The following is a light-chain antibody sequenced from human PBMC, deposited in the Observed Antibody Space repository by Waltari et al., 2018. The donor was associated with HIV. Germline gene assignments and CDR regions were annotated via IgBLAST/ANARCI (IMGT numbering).Light chain of an antibody. CDR1: SSDVGGYNY. CDR2: EVS. Sequence: QSALTQPASVSGSPGQSITISCTGASSDVGGYNYVSWYQQHPGKAPKLMSYEVSNRPSGVSMRFSGSKSGNTASLTISGLRAEDEADYYCSSYTGSSSVVFGGGTKLTVL. V-gene: IGLV2-14*01. CDR3: SSYTGSSSVV. J-gene: IGLJ3*02.